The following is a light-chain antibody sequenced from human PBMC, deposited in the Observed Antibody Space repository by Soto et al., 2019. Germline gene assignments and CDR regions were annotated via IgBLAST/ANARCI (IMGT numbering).Light chain of an antibody. V-gene: IGKV4-1*01. CDR2: WAS. CDR3: QQYYSIPPT. J-gene: IGKJ1*01. Sequence: DIVMTQSPDSLAVSLGERATINCKSSQSALYSSNNKNYLAWYQQKPGQPPKLLIYWASTRESGVPDRFSGSGSGTDFTLTISSLQAEDVAVYYCQQYYSIPPTFGQGTKVDIK. CDR1: QSALYSSNNKNY.